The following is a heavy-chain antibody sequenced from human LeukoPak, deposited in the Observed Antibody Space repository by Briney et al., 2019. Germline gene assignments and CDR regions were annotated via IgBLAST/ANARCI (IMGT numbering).Heavy chain of an antibody. CDR1: GFTFSDYY. Sequence: PGGSLRLSCAASGFTFSDYYMSWIRQAPGKGLEWVSYISSSGSTIYYADSVKGRFTISRDNAKNSLYLQMNSLRAEDTAVYYCATSFGELPTPFDYWGQGTLVTVSS. V-gene: IGHV3-11*01. D-gene: IGHD3-10*01. CDR3: ATSFGELPTPFDY. J-gene: IGHJ4*02. CDR2: ISSSGSTI.